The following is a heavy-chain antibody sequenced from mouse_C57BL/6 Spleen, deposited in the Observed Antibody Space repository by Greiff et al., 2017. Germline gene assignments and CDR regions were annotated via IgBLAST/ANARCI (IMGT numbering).Heavy chain of an antibody. J-gene: IGHJ4*01. CDR3: ARRRYWDVDYYAMDY. Sequence: EVQLQQSGPELVKPGASVKISCKASGYSFTDYNMNWVKQSNGKSLEWIGVINPNYGTTSYNQKFKGKATLTVDQSSSTAYMQLNSLTSEDSSVYYCARRRYWDVDYYAMDYWGQGTSVTVSS. CDR2: INPNYGTT. D-gene: IGHD4-1*01. V-gene: IGHV1-39*01. CDR1: GYSFTDYN.